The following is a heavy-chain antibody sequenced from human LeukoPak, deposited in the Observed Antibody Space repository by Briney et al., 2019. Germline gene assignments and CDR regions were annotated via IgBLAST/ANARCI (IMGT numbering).Heavy chain of an antibody. Sequence: SVKVSCKASGGTFSSYAISWVRQAPGQGLEWMGRIIPIFGTANYAQKFQGRVTITTDESTSTAYMKLSSLRSEDTAVYYCARAYYDSSGYYYFDYWGQGTLVTVSS. J-gene: IGHJ4*02. CDR1: GGTFSSYA. CDR2: IIPIFGTA. V-gene: IGHV1-69*05. D-gene: IGHD3-22*01. CDR3: ARAYYDSSGYYYFDY.